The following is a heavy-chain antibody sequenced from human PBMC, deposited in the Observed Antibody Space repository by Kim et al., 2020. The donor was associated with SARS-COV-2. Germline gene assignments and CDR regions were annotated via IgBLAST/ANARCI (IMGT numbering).Heavy chain of an antibody. J-gene: IGHJ1*01. CDR3: ARDLAGLGNQFGF. V-gene: IGHV3-23*01. CDR1: GFTFSSYA. D-gene: IGHD3-16*01. Sequence: GGSLRLSCVASGFTFSSYAMTWVRQAPGKGLEWVSTISRNGEGKYYADSVKGRFTISRDNSRDTLYLQLNSLRAEDTAVYYCARDLAGLGNQFGFWGQGTLVAVSS. CDR2: ISRNGEGK.